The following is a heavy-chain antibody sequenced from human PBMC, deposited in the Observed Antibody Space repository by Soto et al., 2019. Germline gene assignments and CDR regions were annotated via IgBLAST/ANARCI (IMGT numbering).Heavy chain of an antibody. CDR3: ARDHPSANGMDV. J-gene: IGHJ6*02. CDR1: GFTFSSYG. CDR2: ISYDGSNK. Sequence: PGGSLRLSCAASGFTFSSYGMHWVRQAPGKGLEWVAVISYDGSNKYYADSVKGRFTISRDNSKNTLYLQMNSLRAEDTAVYYCARDHPSANGMDVWGQGTTVTVSS. D-gene: IGHD5-18*01. V-gene: IGHV3-30*03.